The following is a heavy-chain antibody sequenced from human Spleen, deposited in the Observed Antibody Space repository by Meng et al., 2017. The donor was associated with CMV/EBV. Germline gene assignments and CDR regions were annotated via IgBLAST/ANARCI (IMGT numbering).Heavy chain of an antibody. Sequence: ASVKVSCKASGYTFTGYYIHWVRQAPGQGLEWMGWINPNSGGTNYAQKFQGRVTMTRDTSISTAYMELSGLRSDDTAVYYCARGLEDVVVGGPYGMDVWGQGTTVTVSS. CDR3: ARGLEDVVVGGPYGMDV. D-gene: IGHD2-15*01. CDR1: GYTFTGYY. J-gene: IGHJ6*02. CDR2: INPNSGGT. V-gene: IGHV1-2*02.